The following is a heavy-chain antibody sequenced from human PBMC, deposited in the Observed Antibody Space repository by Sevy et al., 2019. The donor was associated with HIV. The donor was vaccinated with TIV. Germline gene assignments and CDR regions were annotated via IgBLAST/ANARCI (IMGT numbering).Heavy chain of an antibody. Sequence: ASVKVSCKASGYTFTSYGISWGRQAPGQGLEWMGWISAYNGNTNYAQKLQGKVTRTTDKSKSTDYIGLSSLRSADTDVYYCVILIEEIVVLPADNYYYYGMDVWGQGTRVSVSS. CDR2: ISAYNGNT. CDR1: GYTFTSYG. D-gene: IGHD2-2*01. J-gene: IGHJ6*02. V-gene: IGHV1-18*01. CDR3: VILIEEIVVLPADNYYYYGMDV.